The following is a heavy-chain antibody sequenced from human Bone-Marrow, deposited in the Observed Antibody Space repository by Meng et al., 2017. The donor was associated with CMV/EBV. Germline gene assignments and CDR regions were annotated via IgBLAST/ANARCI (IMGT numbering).Heavy chain of an antibody. D-gene: IGHD6-19*01. CDR3: ARDHRSV. Sequence: GESLKISCAASGFTFDDYTMHWVRQTPGTGLEWVCLISWDGGSTYYADSVKGRFTISRDNAKNSLYLQMNSLRAEDTAVYYCARDHRSVWGQGTLVTVSS. CDR1: GFTFDDYT. CDR2: ISWDGGST. V-gene: IGHV3-43*01. J-gene: IGHJ4*02.